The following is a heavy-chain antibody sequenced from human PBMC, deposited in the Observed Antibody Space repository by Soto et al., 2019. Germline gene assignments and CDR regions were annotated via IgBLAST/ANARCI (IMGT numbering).Heavy chain of an antibody. CDR2: ISVRGGST. D-gene: IGHD1-26*01. CDR3: AKSPSGSYYGGWDY. V-gene: IGHV3-23*01. CDR1: GFTFSSYA. Sequence: EVQLLESGGGLVQPGGSLRLSCAASGFTFSSYAMSWVRQAPGKGLEWVSAISVRGGSTFYADSVKGRFTISRDNSKNTLLLHMNSLGYEGTDVYYCAKSPSGSYYGGWDYWGQGTLGTVSS. J-gene: IGHJ4*02.